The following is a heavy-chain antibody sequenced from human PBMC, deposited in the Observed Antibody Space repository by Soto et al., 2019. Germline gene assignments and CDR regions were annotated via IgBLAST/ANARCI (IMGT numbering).Heavy chain of an antibody. CDR1: GFTFSSYA. Sequence: PGGSLRLSCAASGFTFSSYAMSWVRQAPGKGLEWVSAISGSGGSTYYADSVKGRFTISRDNSKNTLYLQMNSLRAEDTAVYYCAKGQAVAGTGINYYYYYGMDVWGQGTTVTVSS. J-gene: IGHJ6*02. CDR3: AKGQAVAGTGINYYYYYGMDV. V-gene: IGHV3-23*01. CDR2: ISGSGGST. D-gene: IGHD6-19*01.